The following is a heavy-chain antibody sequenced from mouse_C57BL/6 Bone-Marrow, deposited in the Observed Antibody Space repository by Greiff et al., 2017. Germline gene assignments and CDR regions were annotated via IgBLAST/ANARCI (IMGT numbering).Heavy chain of an antibody. CDR2: ISSGSSTI. CDR1: GFTFSDYG. CDR3: ARRTGTVFAY. V-gene: IGHV5-17*01. Sequence: DVKLVESGGGLVKPGGSLKLSCAASGFTFSDYGMHWVRQAPEKGLEWVAYISSGSSTIYYADTVKGRFTISRDNAKNTLFLQMTSLRSEDTAMYYCARRTGTVFAYWGQGTLVTVSA. J-gene: IGHJ3*01. D-gene: IGHD4-1*01.